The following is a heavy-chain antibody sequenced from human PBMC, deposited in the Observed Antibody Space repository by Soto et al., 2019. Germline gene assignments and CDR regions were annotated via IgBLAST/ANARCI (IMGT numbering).Heavy chain of an antibody. J-gene: IGHJ6*03. CDR2: INHSGST. V-gene: IGHV4-34*01. Sequence: SETLSLTCAVYGGSFSGYYWSWIRQPPGKGLEWIGEINHSGSTNYNPSLKSRVTISVDTSKNQFSLKLSSVTAADTAVYYCARHYYDYIWGSYRYIYYYYYYMDVWGKGTTVTVSS. CDR1: GGSFSGYY. D-gene: IGHD3-16*02. CDR3: ARHYYDYIWGSYRYIYYYYYYMDV.